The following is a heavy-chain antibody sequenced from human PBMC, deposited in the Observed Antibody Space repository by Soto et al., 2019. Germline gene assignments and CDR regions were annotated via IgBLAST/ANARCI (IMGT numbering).Heavy chain of an antibody. Sequence: PGGSLRLSCAASGFTFSSHAMSWVRQAPGKGLEWVSAISGSGGSTYYADSVKGRFTISRDNSKNTLYLQMNSLRAEDTAVYYCAKALDGKYSSGLDYWGQGTLVTVSS. D-gene: IGHD6-19*01. J-gene: IGHJ4*02. CDR3: AKALDGKYSSGLDY. CDR1: GFTFSSHA. V-gene: IGHV3-23*01. CDR2: ISGSGGST.